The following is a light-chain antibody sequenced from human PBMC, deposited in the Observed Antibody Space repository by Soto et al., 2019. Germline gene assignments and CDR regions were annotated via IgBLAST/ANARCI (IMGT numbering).Light chain of an antibody. Sequence: EILMTQSPATLSLSPGERATLPCRGSQSVSSDLAWYHQKPGQAPRLIIYYTSTRATGFPAAFSGGGSGTEFTLTISSLQPEDFAVYYCEQYNNWFSITCGQGTRLEIK. CDR2: YTS. J-gene: IGKJ5*01. CDR3: EQYNNWFSIT. V-gene: IGKV3-15*01. CDR1: QSVSSD.